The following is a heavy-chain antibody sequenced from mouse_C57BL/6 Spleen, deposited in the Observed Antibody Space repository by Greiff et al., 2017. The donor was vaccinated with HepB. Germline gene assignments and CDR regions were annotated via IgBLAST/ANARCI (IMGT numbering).Heavy chain of an antibody. Sequence: EVMLVESGGGLVKPGGSLKLSCAASGFTFSDYGMHWVRQAPEKGLEWVAYISSGSSTIYYADTVKGRFTISRDNAKNTLFLQMTSLRSEDTAMYYCAWGYPYYAMDYWGQGTSVTVSS. CDR3: AWGYPYYAMDY. V-gene: IGHV5-17*01. D-gene: IGHD2-2*01. CDR1: GFTFSDYG. J-gene: IGHJ4*01. CDR2: ISSGSSTI.